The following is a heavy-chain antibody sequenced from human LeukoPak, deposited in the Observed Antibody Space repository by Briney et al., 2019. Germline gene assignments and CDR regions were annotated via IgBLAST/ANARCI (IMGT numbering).Heavy chain of an antibody. CDR3: ARLDCTGDGCYNH. V-gene: IGHV4-59*08. CDR2: VSYDGTT. D-gene: IGHD2-8*02. Sequence: PSETLSLTCSVSGDSATSYYWSWIRQPPGKGLEWIGYVSYDGTTNYTPSLRSRVIMAVDTAKNHTSLRLTSLSAADTAVYYCARLDCTGDGCYNHWGQGILVTVSS. J-gene: IGHJ4*02. CDR1: GDSATSYY.